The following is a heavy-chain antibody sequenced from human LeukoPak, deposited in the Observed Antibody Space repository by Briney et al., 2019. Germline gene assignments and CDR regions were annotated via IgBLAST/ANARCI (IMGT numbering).Heavy chain of an antibody. V-gene: IGHV3-73*01. CDR2: IRSEANSYAT. CDR3: AALLEATIGVCY. Sequence: GGSLRLSCAASGFTFSGSAMHWVRQASGKGLEWVGRIRSEANSYATAYAASVKGRFTVSRDDSKNTAYLQMNSLKTEDTAVYYCAALLEATIGVCYWGQGTLVTVSS. J-gene: IGHJ4*02. D-gene: IGHD5-12*01. CDR1: GFTFSGSA.